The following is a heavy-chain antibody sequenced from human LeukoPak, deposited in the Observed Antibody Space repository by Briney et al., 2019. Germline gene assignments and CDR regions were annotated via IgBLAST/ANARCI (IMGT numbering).Heavy chain of an antibody. J-gene: IGHJ4*02. D-gene: IGHD3-22*01. CDR3: ARVDDYYDSSGYYGY. CDR2: IYYSGST. Sequence: SETLSLTCTVSGDSISSRSYYWGWIRQPPGKGLEWIGSIYYSGSTYYNPSLKSRVTISVNTSKNQFSLKLSSVTAADTAVYYCARVDDYYDSSGYYGYWGQGTLVTVSS. CDR1: GDSISSRSYY. V-gene: IGHV4-39*07.